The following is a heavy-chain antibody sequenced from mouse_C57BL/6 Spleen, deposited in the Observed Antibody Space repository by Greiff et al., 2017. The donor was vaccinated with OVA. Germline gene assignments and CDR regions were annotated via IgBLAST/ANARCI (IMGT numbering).Heavy chain of an antibody. Sequence: QVHVKQPGAELVRPGSSVKLSCKASGYTFTSYWMHWVKQRPIQGLEWIGNIDPSDSETHYNQKFKDKATLTVDKSSSTAYMQLSSLTSEDSAVYYCAREGKLGRYFDYWGQGTTLTVSS. CDR1: GYTFTSYW. J-gene: IGHJ2*01. D-gene: IGHD4-1*01. CDR3: AREGKLGRYFDY. V-gene: IGHV1-52*01. CDR2: IDPSDSET.